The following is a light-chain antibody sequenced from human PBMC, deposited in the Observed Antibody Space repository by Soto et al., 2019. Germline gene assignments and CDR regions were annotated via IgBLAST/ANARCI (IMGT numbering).Light chain of an antibody. V-gene: IGKV1-39*01. CDR2: ATS. CDR3: QQSFSSSWT. J-gene: IGKJ1*01. Sequence: DIQMTQSPSSLSASVGDRVNITCRASQSIPNSLNWYQQKPGKAPKLLIYATSGLQSGVPSRFSGSGSGTDFTLTISSLQREDFAAYYCQQSFSSSWTFGQGTKVDI. CDR1: QSIPNS.